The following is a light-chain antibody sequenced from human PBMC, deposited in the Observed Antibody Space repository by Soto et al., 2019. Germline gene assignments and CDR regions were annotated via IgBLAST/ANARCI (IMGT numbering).Light chain of an antibody. J-gene: IGKJ5*01. V-gene: IGKV1-5*01. Sequence: DIQMTHSPSTLSSSLGDSVTITCRASQNIRNWLAWYQQKSGKAPKLLIYDASSLESGVPSRFSGSGSGTEFTLTISSLQPDDFATYYCQQYNSYSITFGQGTRLEIK. CDR2: DAS. CDR1: QNIRNW. CDR3: QQYNSYSIT.